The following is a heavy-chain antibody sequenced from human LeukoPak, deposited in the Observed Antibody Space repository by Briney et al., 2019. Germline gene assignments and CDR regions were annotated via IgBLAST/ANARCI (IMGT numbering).Heavy chain of an antibody. CDR3: ARDHRGVRDYFDY. CDR2: ISWDGSNK. CDR1: GFTVSSHY. Sequence: GGSLRLSCAASGFTVSSHYMSWVRQAPGRVLGWVAVISWDGSNKYYADSVKGRFTISRDNSKNTLYLQMNSLRAEDTAEYYCARDHRGVRDYFDYWGQGTLVTVSS. V-gene: IGHV3-30-3*01. J-gene: IGHJ4*02. D-gene: IGHD3-10*01.